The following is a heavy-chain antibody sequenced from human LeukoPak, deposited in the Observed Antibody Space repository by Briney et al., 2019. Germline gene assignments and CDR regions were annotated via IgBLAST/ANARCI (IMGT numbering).Heavy chain of an antibody. CDR3: ARDRESVRYFDWSYAFDI. V-gene: IGHV3-11*04. J-gene: IGHJ3*02. CDR1: GFTFSDYY. Sequence: GGSLRLSCAASGFTFSDYYMSWIRQAPGKGLEWVSYISSSGSTIYYADSVKGRFTISRDNAKNSLYLQMNSLRAEDTAVYYCARDRESVRYFDWSYAFDIWGQGTMVTVSS. D-gene: IGHD3-9*01. CDR2: ISSSGSTI.